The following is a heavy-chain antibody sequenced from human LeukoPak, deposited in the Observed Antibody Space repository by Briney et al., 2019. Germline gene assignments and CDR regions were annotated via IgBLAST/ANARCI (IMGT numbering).Heavy chain of an antibody. CDR1: GFTFSSYW. J-gene: IGHJ4*02. V-gene: IGHV3-74*01. CDR2: INGDGSTT. CDR3: ARDPFGVGTQ. D-gene: IGHD3-3*01. Sequence: GGSLRLSCAASGFTFSSYWMHWVRQAPGKGLVWVSRINGDGSTTSYADSVKGRFTASRDNAKSTLYLQMNSLRAEDTAVYYCARDPFGVGTQWGQGTLVTVSP.